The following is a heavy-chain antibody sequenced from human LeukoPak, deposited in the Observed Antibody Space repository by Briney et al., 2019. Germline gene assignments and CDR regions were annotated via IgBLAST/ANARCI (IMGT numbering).Heavy chain of an antibody. J-gene: IGHJ6*03. CDR1: GFAFSNYW. CDR2: INTHGSST. D-gene: IGHD6-13*01. Sequence: GGSLRLSCAASGFAFSNYWLHWVRQAPGKGLVWVARINTHGSSTNYADSVKGRFTIPRGNAKNTLYLQMTSLSAEDTAVYYALAGYYCYYMDVWGKGTTVTVSS. CDR3: LAGYYCYYMDV. V-gene: IGHV3-74*01.